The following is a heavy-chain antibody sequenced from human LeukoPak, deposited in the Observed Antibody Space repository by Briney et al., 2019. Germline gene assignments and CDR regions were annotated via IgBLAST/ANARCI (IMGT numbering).Heavy chain of an antibody. Sequence: ASVKVSCKASGGTFSSYAISWVRQAPGQGLEWMGGIIPIFGTANYAQKFQGRVTITADESTSTAYMELSSLRSGDTAVYYCARGGYDFWSGSLYYYYYMDVWGKGTTVTVSS. D-gene: IGHD3-3*01. CDR1: GGTFSSYA. CDR3: ARGGYDFWSGSLYYYYYMDV. J-gene: IGHJ6*03. V-gene: IGHV1-69*13. CDR2: IIPIFGTA.